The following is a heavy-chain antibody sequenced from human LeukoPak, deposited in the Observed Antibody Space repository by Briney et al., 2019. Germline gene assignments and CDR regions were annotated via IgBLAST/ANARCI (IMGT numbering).Heavy chain of an antibody. J-gene: IGHJ6*02. CDR3: ARHYDFWRSYRNYYYGMDV. CDR2: IYYSGST. V-gene: IGHV4-39*01. D-gene: IGHD3-3*01. Sequence: SETLSLTCTVSGASISSSNSYWDWIRQPPGKGLEWIGSIYYSGSTYYNPSLKSRVTISVDTSKNQFSLKLSSVTAADTAVYYCARHYDFWRSYRNYYYGMDVWGQGTTVTVSS. CDR1: GASISSSNSY.